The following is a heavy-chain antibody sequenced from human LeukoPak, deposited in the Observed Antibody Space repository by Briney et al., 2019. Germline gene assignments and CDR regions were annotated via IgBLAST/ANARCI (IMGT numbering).Heavy chain of an antibody. CDR3: ARRRLDCSGGSCYSFRFDP. CDR1: GYSFTSYW. D-gene: IGHD2-15*01. Sequence: GESLKISCKGSGYSFTSYWISWVRQMPGKGLEWMGRIDPSDSYTNYSPSFQGHVTISADKSISTAYLQWSSLKASDTAMYYCARRRLDCSGGSCYSFRFDPWDQGTLVTVSS. V-gene: IGHV5-10-1*01. J-gene: IGHJ5*02. CDR2: IDPSDSYT.